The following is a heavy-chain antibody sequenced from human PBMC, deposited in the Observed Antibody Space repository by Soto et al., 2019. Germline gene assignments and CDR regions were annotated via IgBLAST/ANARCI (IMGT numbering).Heavy chain of an antibody. CDR1: GFTFSTYT. D-gene: IGHD3-16*02. CDR3: TTYDYIWGNHRYRWAY. Sequence: EVQLLESGGGLVQPGGSLRLSCAASGFTFSTYTMSWVRQTPGKGLEWVAAISGSGDSTSYADSVKDRFTIARDNSKSTSYLQMNSLRAEDTAIYYCTTYDYIWGNHRYRWAYWGQGALVTVSS. CDR2: ISGSGDST. J-gene: IGHJ4*02. V-gene: IGHV3-23*01.